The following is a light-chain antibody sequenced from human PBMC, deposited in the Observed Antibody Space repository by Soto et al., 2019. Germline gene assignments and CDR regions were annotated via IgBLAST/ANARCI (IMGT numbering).Light chain of an antibody. V-gene: IGLV1-51*02. CDR1: DSNIGNDH. CDR2: ENN. Sequence: QSVLTQPPSVSAAPGQKGTISCSGSDSNIGNDHVSWYQQFPGTATKLLIYENNKRPSGIPDRFSGSKSGTSATLDITGLKTGDEADYYCGTWDSGLSAGVIGGGTKLTVL. CDR3: GTWDSGLSAGV. J-gene: IGLJ3*02.